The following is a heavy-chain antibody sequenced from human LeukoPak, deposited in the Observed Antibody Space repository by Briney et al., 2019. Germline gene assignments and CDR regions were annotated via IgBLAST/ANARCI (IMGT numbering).Heavy chain of an antibody. Sequence: GGSLRLSCAASGFTFSSYGMHWVRRAPGKGLEWVAVISYDGSNKYYADSVKGRFTISRDNSKNTLYLQMNSLRAEDTAVYYCARSRVATIYYFDYWGQGTLVTVSS. V-gene: IGHV3-30*03. CDR2: ISYDGSNK. CDR1: GFTFSSYG. CDR3: ARSRVATIYYFDY. J-gene: IGHJ4*02. D-gene: IGHD5-12*01.